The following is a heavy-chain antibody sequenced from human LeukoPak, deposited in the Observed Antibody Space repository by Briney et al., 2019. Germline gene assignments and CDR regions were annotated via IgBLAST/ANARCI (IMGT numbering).Heavy chain of an antibody. Sequence: SETLSLTCAVYGGSFSGYYWSWIRQPPGKGLEWIGEINHSGSTNYNPSLKSRVTISVDTSKNQFSLKLSSVTAADTAVYYCARQTPLFDWLFDHYYYMDVWGKGTTVTISS. CDR3: ARQTPLFDWLFDHYYYMDV. CDR1: GGSFSGYY. CDR2: INHSGST. J-gene: IGHJ6*03. V-gene: IGHV4-34*01. D-gene: IGHD3-9*01.